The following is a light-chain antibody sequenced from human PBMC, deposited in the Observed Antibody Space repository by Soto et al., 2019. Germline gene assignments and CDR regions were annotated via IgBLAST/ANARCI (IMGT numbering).Light chain of an antibody. Sequence: QSALTQSPSASGSPGQSVTISCTGTSSDVGNYKYVSWYQQHPGKAPKLMIYEVSKRPSGVPDPFSGSKSGNTASLTVSGLQAEDEADYYCSSYAGSNNWVFGGGTKLTVL. CDR2: EVS. CDR3: SSYAGSNNWV. V-gene: IGLV2-8*01. CDR1: SSDVGNYKY. J-gene: IGLJ3*02.